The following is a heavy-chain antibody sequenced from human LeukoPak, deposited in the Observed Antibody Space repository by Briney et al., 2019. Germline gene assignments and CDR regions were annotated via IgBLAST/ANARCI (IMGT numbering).Heavy chain of an antibody. CDR2: ISWNSGNI. V-gene: IGHV3-9*01. Sequence: GGSLRLSCAASGFTFDDYAMHWVRQAPGKGLEWVSGISWNSGNIGYADSMKGRFTISRDNAKNSLYLQMNSLRAEDTALYYCAKGGSGYSYYGMDVWGQGTTVTVSS. CDR1: GFTFDDYA. J-gene: IGHJ6*02. D-gene: IGHD5-12*01. CDR3: AKGGSGYSYYGMDV.